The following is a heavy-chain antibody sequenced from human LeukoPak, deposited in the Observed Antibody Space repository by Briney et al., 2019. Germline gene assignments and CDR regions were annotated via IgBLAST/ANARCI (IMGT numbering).Heavy chain of an antibody. J-gene: IGHJ5*02. CDR3: ARDSVPLEATRRNSFDP. V-gene: IGHV3-21*01. Sequence: AVSLSVSCAASAFTFSSYTMHRVRQAPGKEPESVSSVDPPSNSKSYRDSVKGRFTISRDSAKTSLYLQMNRLRAEDTAVYFCARDSVPLEATRRNSFDPWGQGTLVTVSS. CDR2: VDPPSNSK. D-gene: IGHD2-15*01. CDR1: AFTFSSYT.